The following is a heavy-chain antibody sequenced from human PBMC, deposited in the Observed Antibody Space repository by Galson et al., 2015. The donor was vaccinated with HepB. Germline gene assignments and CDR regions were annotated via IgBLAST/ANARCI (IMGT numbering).Heavy chain of an antibody. D-gene: IGHD4-23*01. Sequence: SVKVSCKAAGGTFSKYAFSWVRQAPGQGLEWMGGIVPTFGIAIYAQKFQGSVTITADEPTRTVHMELSSLRSDDTAVYYCARDRVGGYGGNLQFYYYGMDGGGRGTTVTVSS. V-gene: IGHV1-69*13. CDR1: GGTFSKYA. CDR2: IVPTFGIA. J-gene: IGHJ6*02. CDR3: ARDRVGGYGGNLQFYYYGMDG.